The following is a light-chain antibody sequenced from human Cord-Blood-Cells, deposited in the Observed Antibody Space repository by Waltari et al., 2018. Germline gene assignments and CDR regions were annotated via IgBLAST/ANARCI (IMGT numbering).Light chain of an antibody. J-gene: IGLJ2*01. CDR2: QDS. CDR1: ESGDKY. V-gene: IGLV3-1*01. CDR3: QAWDSSTAVV. Sequence: SYELTQPPSVSVSPGQTASITCSGDESGDKYACWYQQKPGQSPVLVIYQDSKRPSGLPERFSGSNAGNTATLTISGTQAMDEADYYCQAWDSSTAVVFGGGTKLTVL.